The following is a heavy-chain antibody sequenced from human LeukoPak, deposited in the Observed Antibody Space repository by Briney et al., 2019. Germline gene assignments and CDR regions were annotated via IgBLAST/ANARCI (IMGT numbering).Heavy chain of an antibody. Sequence: GGSLRLSCAASGFSVSRYWMSWVRQAPGKGLEWVANMKQDGSEKKYVDSVKGRFTISRDNSKNTLYLQMNSLRAEDTAVYYCASCSSCHRLDYYYYMDVWGKGTTVTVSS. CDR1: GFSVSRYW. CDR2: MKQDGSEK. D-gene: IGHD2-2*01. J-gene: IGHJ6*03. V-gene: IGHV3-7*01. CDR3: ASCSSCHRLDYYYYMDV.